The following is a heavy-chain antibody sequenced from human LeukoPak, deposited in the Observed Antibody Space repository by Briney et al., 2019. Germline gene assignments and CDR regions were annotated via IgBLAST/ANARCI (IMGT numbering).Heavy chain of an antibody. CDR3: AKHSDYYGSGLGSHFDY. CDR1: GFTFDDYA. Sequence: GGSLRLSCAASGFTFDDYAMHWVRQAPGKGLEWVSGISWNSGSIGYADSVKGRFTISRDNAKNSLYLQMNSLRAEDTAVYYCAKHSDYYGSGLGSHFDYWGQGTLVTVSS. D-gene: IGHD3-10*01. V-gene: IGHV3-9*01. J-gene: IGHJ4*02. CDR2: ISWNSGSI.